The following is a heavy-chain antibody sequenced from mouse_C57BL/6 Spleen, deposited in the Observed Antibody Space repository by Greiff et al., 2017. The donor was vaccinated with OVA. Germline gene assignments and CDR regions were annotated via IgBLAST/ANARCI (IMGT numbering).Heavy chain of an antibody. D-gene: IGHD1-1*01. V-gene: IGHV14-3*01. CDR2: IDPANGST. CDR1: GFTFTNYY. J-gene: IGHJ4*01. CDR3: AMGGRWVDYAMDY. Sequence: VQLKQSVAELVRPGASVKLSCTASGFTFTNYYMHWVKQRPGQGLEWIGMIDPANGSTNYDPKFTGKATLTAAKSSTTAYLQLSSLTYEDTAIYYCAMGGRWVDYAMDYWGQGTSVTVSS.